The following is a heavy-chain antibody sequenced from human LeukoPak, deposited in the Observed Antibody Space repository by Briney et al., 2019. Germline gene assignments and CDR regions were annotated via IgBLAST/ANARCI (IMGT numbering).Heavy chain of an antibody. CDR2: ISTYGAST. J-gene: IGHJ6*02. Sequence: PGGSLRLSSSASGFTFSTYAMHWVRQAPGKGLECVSTISTYGASTYYADSVKGRFTISRDNSKNTLYLQMSSLRAEDTAIYYCVKEIYSYDKYYYFCAMDVWGQGTTVTVSS. CDR3: VKEIYSYDKYYYFCAMDV. V-gene: IGHV3-64D*06. D-gene: IGHD5-18*01. CDR1: GFTFSTYA.